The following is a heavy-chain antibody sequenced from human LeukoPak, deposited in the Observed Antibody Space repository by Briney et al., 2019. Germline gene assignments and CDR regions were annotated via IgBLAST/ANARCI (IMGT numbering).Heavy chain of an antibody. V-gene: IGHV3-23*01. Sequence: GGTLRLSCAASGFTFSSYGMSWVRQAPGKGLEWVSAISGSGGSTYYADSVKGRFTISRDNSKNTLYLQMNSLRAEDTAVYYCVKDMVAYCGGDCYYFDYWGQGTLVTVSS. CDR2: ISGSGGST. CDR3: VKDMVAYCGGDCYYFDY. CDR1: GFTFSSYG. J-gene: IGHJ4*02. D-gene: IGHD2-21*02.